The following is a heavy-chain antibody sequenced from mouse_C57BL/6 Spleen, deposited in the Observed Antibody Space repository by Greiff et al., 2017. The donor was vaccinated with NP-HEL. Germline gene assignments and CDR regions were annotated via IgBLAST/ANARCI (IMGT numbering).Heavy chain of an antibody. CDR3: ARWELATGVGGGYFDV. V-gene: IGHV1-53*01. Sequence: QVQLKQPGTELVKPGASVKLSCKASGYTFTSYWMHWVKQRPGQGLEWIGNINPSNGGTNYNEKFKSKATLTVDKSSSTAYMQLSSLTSEDSAVYYCARWELATGVGGGYFDVWGTGTTVTVSS. CDR2: INPSNGGT. D-gene: IGHD1-1*01. CDR1: GYTFTSYW. J-gene: IGHJ1*03.